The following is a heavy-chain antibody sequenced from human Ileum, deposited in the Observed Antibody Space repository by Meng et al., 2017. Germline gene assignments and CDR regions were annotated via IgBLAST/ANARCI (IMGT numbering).Heavy chain of an antibody. J-gene: IGHJ3*02. CDR2: IKQDGSDK. V-gene: IGHV3-7*01. CDR3: ARDPDYGAFDI. D-gene: IGHD4-17*01. CDR1: GFTFRSSW. Sequence: GESLKISCAASGFTFRSSWMGWVRQPPRRGLEWVANIKQDGSDKQYADSVRGRFTISRDNAENSLYLQMNNVRAEDMAAYYCARDPDYGAFDIWGQGTMVTVSS.